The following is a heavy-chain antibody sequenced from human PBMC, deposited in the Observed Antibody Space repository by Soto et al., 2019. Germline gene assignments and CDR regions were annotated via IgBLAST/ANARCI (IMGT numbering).Heavy chain of an antibody. CDR2: IYYSGST. Sequence: QLQLQESGPGLVKPSETLSLTCTVSGGSISSSSYYWGWIRQPPGKGLEWIGSIYYSGSTYYNPSLKSRVTIAVDTSKNQFSLKLSSVTAADTAVYYCARLNGVSFFSLDYYYGMDVWGQGTTVTVSS. J-gene: IGHJ6*02. V-gene: IGHV4-39*01. CDR3: ARLNGVSFFSLDYYYGMDV. D-gene: IGHD2-8*01. CDR1: GGSISSSSYY.